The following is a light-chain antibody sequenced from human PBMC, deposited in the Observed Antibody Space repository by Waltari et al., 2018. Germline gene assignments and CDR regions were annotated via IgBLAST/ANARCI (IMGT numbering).Light chain of an antibody. V-gene: IGKV1-5*03. J-gene: IGKJ1*01. CDR1: EILSIC. Sequence: DIHVTQSPSTLSASVGDRLTLTCRASEILSICLVWVQQKTGKAPKLLIYEASTLESGVPLRFSGSASGTEFTLAISSLQPDDLATYYCQQYKTSPWTFGRGTKVEIE. CDR3: QQYKTSPWT. CDR2: EAS.